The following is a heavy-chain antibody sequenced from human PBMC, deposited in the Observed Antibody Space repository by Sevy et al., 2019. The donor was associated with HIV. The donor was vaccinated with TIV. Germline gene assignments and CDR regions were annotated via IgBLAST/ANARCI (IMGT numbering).Heavy chain of an antibody. J-gene: IGHJ6*02. CDR3: AKDNRPATMSNSSYYYYYGMDV. CDR2: ISWNSVSL. CDR1: GFRFSDYA. V-gene: IGHV3-9*01. D-gene: IGHD6-6*01. Sequence: GGSLRLSCAASGFRFSDYAMHWVRQAPGKGLEWVSGISWNSVSLDYADSVKGRFPISRDNAKNSLYLQMNRLRSEDTALYYCAKDNRPATMSNSSYYYYYGMDVWGQGTTVTVSS.